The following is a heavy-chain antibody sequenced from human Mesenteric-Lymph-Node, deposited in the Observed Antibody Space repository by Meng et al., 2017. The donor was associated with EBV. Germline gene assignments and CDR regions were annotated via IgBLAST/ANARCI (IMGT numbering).Heavy chain of an antibody. CDR1: GYTFTSYD. D-gene: IGHD4-17*01. J-gene: IGHJ4*02. Sequence: QGQLAQQGAGVERPWESVTVSCKPSGYTFTSYDMYRVRQAPGQRLEWMGWDNSRNGNTKYSQKLQGRVTITRDTSTSTAYMELSSLRSADTAVYYCARAFYGDYASHCDYWGQGTLVTVSS. V-gene: IGHV1-3*01. CDR2: DNSRNGNT. CDR3: ARAFYGDYASHCDY.